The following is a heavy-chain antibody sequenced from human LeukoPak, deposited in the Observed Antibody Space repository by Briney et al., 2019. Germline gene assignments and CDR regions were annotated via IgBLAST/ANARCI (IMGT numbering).Heavy chain of an antibody. Sequence: GGSLRLSCAASGFTFSSYGMHWVRQAPGKGLEWVAFIRYDGSNKYYADSVKGRFTISRDNSKNTLYLQMNSLRAEDTAVYYCARSPLGATSYYYYYMDVWGKGTTVTVSS. CDR2: IRYDGSNK. CDR1: GFTFSSYG. CDR3: ARSPLGATSYYYYYMDV. J-gene: IGHJ6*03. V-gene: IGHV3-30*02. D-gene: IGHD1-26*01.